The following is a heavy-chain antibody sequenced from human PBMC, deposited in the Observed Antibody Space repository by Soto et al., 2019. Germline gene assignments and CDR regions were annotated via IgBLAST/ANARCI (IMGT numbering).Heavy chain of an antibody. CDR3: ARHGSGILPSVGDYYYYGMDV. CDR1: CGSISSSSYY. D-gene: IGHD1-26*01. Sequence: SETLSLTCTFSCGSISSSSYYWGWIRQPPGKGLEWIGSIYYSGSTYYNPSLKSRVTISVDTSKNQFSLKLSSVTAADTAVYYCARHGSGILPSVGDYYYYGMDVWGQGTTVTVSS. CDR2: IYYSGST. J-gene: IGHJ6*02. V-gene: IGHV4-39*01.